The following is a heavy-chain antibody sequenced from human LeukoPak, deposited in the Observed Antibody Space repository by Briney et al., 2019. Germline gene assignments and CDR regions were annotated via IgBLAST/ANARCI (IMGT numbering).Heavy chain of an antibody. D-gene: IGHD1-26*01. CDR1: GFTFSSYG. V-gene: IGHV3-30*03. CDR2: ISYDGSNK. J-gene: IGHJ4*02. CDR3: ATIARGTYSQSSFDY. Sequence: PGRSLRLSCAASGFTFSSYGMHWVRQAPGKGLEWVAVISYDGSNKYYADSVKGRFTISRDNSKNTLYLQMNSLRADDTAVYFCATIARGTYSQSSFDYWGQGTLVTVSS.